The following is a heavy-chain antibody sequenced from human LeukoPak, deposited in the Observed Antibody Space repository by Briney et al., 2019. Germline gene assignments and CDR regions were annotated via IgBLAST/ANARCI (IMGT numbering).Heavy chain of an antibody. CDR3: ARTGGDYRSLYYYYYMDV. J-gene: IGHJ6*03. CDR1: GGSISSYY. Sequence: SETLSLTCTVSGGSISSYYWSWIRQPPGKGLEWIGYIYYSGSTNYNPSLKSRVTISVDTSKNQFSLKLSSVTAADTAVYYCARTGGDYRSLYYYYYMDVWGKGTTVTISS. CDR2: IYYSGST. V-gene: IGHV4-59*01. D-gene: IGHD4-17*01.